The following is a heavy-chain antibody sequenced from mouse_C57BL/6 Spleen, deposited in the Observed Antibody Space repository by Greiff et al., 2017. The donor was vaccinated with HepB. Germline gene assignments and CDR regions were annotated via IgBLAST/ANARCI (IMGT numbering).Heavy chain of an antibody. CDR3: ARSTGSYAMDY. Sequence: EVQLVESGGGLVKPGGSLKLSCAASGFTFSDYGMHWVRQAPEKGLEWVAYISSGSSTIYYADTVKGRFTISRDNAKNTLFLQMTSLRSEDTAMYYCARSTGSYAMDYWGQGTSVTVSS. CDR1: GFTFSDYG. V-gene: IGHV5-17*01. CDR2: ISSGSSTI. J-gene: IGHJ4*01.